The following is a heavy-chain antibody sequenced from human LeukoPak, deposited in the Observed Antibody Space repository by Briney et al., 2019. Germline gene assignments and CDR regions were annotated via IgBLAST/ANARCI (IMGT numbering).Heavy chain of an antibody. J-gene: IGHJ4*02. CDR2: INSDGSST. CDR3: ARGENRAYYYGSGSYY. CDR1: GFTFSSYW. V-gene: IGHV3-74*01. D-gene: IGHD3-10*01. Sequence: GGSLRLSCAASGFTFSSYWMHWVRQAPGKGLVWVSRINSDGSSTRYADSVKGRFTISRDNAKNTLYLQMNSLRAEDTAVYYCARGENRAYYYGSGSYYWGQGTLVTVSS.